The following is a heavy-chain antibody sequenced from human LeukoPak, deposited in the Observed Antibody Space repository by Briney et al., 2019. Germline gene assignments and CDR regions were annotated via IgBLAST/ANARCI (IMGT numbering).Heavy chain of an antibody. V-gene: IGHV4-59*05. Sequence: SETLSLTCTVSGGSISSYYWSWIRQPPGKGLEWIGSIYYSGSTYYNPSLKSRVTISVDTSKNQFSLKLSSVTAADAAVYYCARQGRYDHLPDYWGQGTLVTVSS. CDR1: GGSISSYY. J-gene: IGHJ4*02. CDR2: IYYSGST. D-gene: IGHD6-19*01. CDR3: ARQGRYDHLPDY.